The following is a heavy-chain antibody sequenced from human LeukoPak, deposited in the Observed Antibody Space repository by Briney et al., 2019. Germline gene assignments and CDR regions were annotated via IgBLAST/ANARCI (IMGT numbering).Heavy chain of an antibody. V-gene: IGHV4-61*01. CDR3: ASYSSSWYYFDY. D-gene: IGHD6-13*01. CDR2: IYYSGST. J-gene: IGHJ4*02. Sequence: PSETLSLTCTVSGGSVSSGSYYWSWIRQPPGKGLEWIGYIYYSGSTNYNPSLKSRVTISVDTSKNQFSLKLSSVTAADTAAYYCASYSSSWYYFDYWGQGTLVTVSS. CDR1: GGSVSSGSYY.